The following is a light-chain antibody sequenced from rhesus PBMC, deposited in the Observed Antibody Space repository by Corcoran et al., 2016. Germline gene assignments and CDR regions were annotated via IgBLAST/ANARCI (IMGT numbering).Light chain of an antibody. CDR2: EAS. V-gene: IGKV1-44*01. J-gene: IGKJ4*01. CDR1: QNIYSN. CDR3: QHYYDIPLT. Sequence: DIQMTQSPSVLSASVGDRVTISCRASQNIYSNLAGYQQKPGKAPKLLIYEASRLETGIPSRFSGRGSGTGFTLTISSLQPEDSAGYYCQHYYDIPLTFGGGTKVEIK.